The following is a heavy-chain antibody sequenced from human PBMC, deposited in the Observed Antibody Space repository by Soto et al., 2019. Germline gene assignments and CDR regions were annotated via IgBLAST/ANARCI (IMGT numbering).Heavy chain of an antibody. CDR1: GYTFTNYG. CDR3: ARSRAGGTWEQYPSCYFDY. D-gene: IGHD1-26*01. J-gene: IGHJ4*02. CDR2: ISTYNGDR. V-gene: IGHV1-18*01. Sequence: QVLLVQSGAEVKKPGASVKVACKASGYTFTNYGISWVRQAPGQGLEWLGWISTYNGDRDFAQKVQGRVTMTTETSTTTAYMELRSLRSNDTAVYYCARSRAGGTWEQYPSCYFDYWGQGALVTVSS.